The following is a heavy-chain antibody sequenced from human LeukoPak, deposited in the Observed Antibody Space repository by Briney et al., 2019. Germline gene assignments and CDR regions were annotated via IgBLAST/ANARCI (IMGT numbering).Heavy chain of an antibody. CDR2: IYSGGST. J-gene: IGHJ4*02. CDR1: GFTVSSNY. Sequence: GGSLRLSCAASGFTVSSNYLSWVRQAPGKGLEWVSVIYSGGSTYYADSVKGRFTISRDNAKNSLYLQMNSLRADDTAVYYCARDIPGGATTLDYWGQGTLVTVSS. CDR3: ARDIPGGATTLDY. D-gene: IGHD1-26*01. V-gene: IGHV3-53*01.